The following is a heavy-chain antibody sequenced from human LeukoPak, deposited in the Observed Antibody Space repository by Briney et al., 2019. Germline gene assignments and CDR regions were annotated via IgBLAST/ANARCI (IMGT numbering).Heavy chain of an antibody. V-gene: IGHV3-23*01. J-gene: IGHJ4*02. Sequence: GGSLRLSCAASGFTFSSYAMSWVRQAPGKGLEWVAAISGSGGSTYYADSVKGRFTISRDNSKKTLYLQMNSPRAEDTAVYYCAKAYGSGNYHNYFDYWGQGTLVTVSS. D-gene: IGHD3-10*01. CDR2: ISGSGGST. CDR3: AKAYGSGNYHNYFDY. CDR1: GFTFSSYA.